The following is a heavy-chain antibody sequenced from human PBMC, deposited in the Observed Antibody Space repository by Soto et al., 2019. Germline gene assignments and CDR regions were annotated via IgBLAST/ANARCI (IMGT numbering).Heavy chain of an antibody. CDR1: GFTFSSFW. V-gene: IGHV3-74*02. D-gene: IGHD4-17*01. J-gene: IGHJ5*02. CDR2: ASPDGTST. CDR3: TRHGSGDYFLFDP. Sequence: EVQLLESGGGLVQPGGSLRVSCAASGFTFSSFWMHWVRQAPGKGLEWVSRASPDGTSTSYADSVKGRFTISRDNAKNTLFMQMNSLRAEDTAVYYCTRHGSGDYFLFDPWGQGTLVTVSS.